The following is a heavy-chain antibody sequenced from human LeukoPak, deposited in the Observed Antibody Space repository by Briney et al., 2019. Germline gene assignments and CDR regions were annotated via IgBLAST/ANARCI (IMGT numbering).Heavy chain of an antibody. CDR3: ARDWYYYDSSGYLFDS. J-gene: IGHJ4*02. CDR2: ISAYNGNT. V-gene: IGHV1-18*01. CDR1: GYTFTSYG. D-gene: IGHD3-22*01. Sequence: ASVKVSCKASGYTFTSYGISWVRQAPGQGLEWMGWISAYNGNTNYAQKLQGRVTMTTDTSTSTAYMELRSLRSDDTAVYYCARDWYYYDSSGYLFDSWGQGTLVTVSS.